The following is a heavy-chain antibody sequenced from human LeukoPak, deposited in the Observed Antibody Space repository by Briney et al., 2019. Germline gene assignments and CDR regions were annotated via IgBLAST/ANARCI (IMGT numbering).Heavy chain of an antibody. CDR1: GFVVTANY. CDR3: ALLSGGTFDY. CDR2: ISNGGDP. Sequence: GSLRLSCAASGFVVTANYLAWARQAPGKGLEWVSTISNGGDPFYGDSVKGRSTISRDESTNTFSLQLDSLRVEDMGVYYCALLSGGTFDYWGQGTQVTVAS. V-gene: IGHV3-53*01. J-gene: IGHJ4*02. D-gene: IGHD2/OR15-2a*01.